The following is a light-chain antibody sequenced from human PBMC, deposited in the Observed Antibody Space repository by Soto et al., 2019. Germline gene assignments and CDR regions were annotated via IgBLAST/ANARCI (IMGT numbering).Light chain of an antibody. CDR3: GSWDSSLSAYV. V-gene: IGLV1-51*01. CDR1: SSNIGGNS. Sequence: QSVMTQPPSVSAAPGQKFTISCSGSSSNIGGNSVSWDQQLPGTAPKLLIYDDNKRPSGIPDRFSGSKSGTSATLGITGFQTGDEADYYCGSWDSSLSAYVFGTGTKLTVL. CDR2: DDN. J-gene: IGLJ1*01.